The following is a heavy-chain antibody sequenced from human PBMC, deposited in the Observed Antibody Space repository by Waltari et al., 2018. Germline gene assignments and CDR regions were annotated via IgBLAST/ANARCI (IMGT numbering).Heavy chain of an antibody. CDR1: GFTFSSYR. V-gene: IGHV3-21*01. CDR2: ISSSSSYI. J-gene: IGHJ6*03. Sequence: EVQLVESGGGLVKPGGSLRLSCAASGFTFSSYRMNWVRQATGKGLECVSSISSSSSYIYYADSVKGRFTISRDNAKNSLYLQMNSLRAEDTAVYYCARLDYGNYYYYYYMDVWGKGTTVTVSS. CDR3: ARLDYGNYYYYYYMDV. D-gene: IGHD4-17*01.